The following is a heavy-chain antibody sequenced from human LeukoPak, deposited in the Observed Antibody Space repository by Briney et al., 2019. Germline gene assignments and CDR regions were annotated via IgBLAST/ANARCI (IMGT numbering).Heavy chain of an antibody. Sequence: HPGGSLRLSCAASGFSFSSYSMNWVRQAPGKGLEWVSYISNSDGSIYYADSVKGRFTISRDNAKLSLFLQMNSLRDEDTAVYYCARDAATIGTYWYFDLWGRGTLVTVSS. D-gene: IGHD1-1*01. CDR3: ARDAATIGTYWYFDL. V-gene: IGHV3-48*02. CDR1: GFSFSSYS. J-gene: IGHJ2*01. CDR2: ISNSDGSI.